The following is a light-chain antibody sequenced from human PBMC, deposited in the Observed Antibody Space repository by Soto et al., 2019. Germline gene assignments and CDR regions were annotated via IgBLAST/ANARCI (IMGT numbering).Light chain of an antibody. CDR2: AAS. CDR3: QQYSSPPQT. CDR1: ETVTGQY. Sequence: ECVLTQYPGTLSLSTGARATLSCRASETVTGQYLAWYQQKAGQATRLLIFAASNRATGIPDRFSSSGSGTDFTLSISRLEHEDFAVYFCQQYSSPPQTFGQGTKVDIK. V-gene: IGKV3-20*01. J-gene: IGKJ1*01.